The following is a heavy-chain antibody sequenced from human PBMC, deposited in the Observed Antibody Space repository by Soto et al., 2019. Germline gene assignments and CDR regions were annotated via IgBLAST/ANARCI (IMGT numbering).Heavy chain of an antibody. J-gene: IGHJ4*02. CDR3: ASSIRYCTNGVCYTTEDY. V-gene: IGHV1-18*01. CDR2: ISAYNGNT. D-gene: IGHD2-8*01. Sequence: ASVNVSCKASGYTFTSYGISWVRQAPGQGLEWMGWISAYNGNTNYAQKLQGRVTMTTDTSTSTAYMELRSLRSDDTAVYYCASSIRYCTNGVCYTTEDYWGQGTLVTFSS. CDR1: GYTFTSYG.